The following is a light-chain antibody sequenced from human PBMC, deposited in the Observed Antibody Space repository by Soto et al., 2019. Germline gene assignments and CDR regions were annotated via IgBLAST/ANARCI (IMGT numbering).Light chain of an antibody. CDR1: QNIRFW. CDR2: GAS. J-gene: IGKJ4*01. V-gene: IGKV1D-12*01. CDR3: QQAHTFPLS. Sequence: DIQMTQSPSSVSASVGDRVTITCRASQNIRFWLAWYQQTPGKAPKPLIYGASSLQAGVASRFSGSGSGSDFTLTIIRFQTEDFAPSHGQQAHTFPLSVGRGNKVEI.